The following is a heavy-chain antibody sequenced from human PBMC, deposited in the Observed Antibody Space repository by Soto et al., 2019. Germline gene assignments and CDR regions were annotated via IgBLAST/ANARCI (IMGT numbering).Heavy chain of an antibody. V-gene: IGHV1-46*03. J-gene: IGHJ5*02. Sequence: QVQLVQSGTEVKQPGTSVKVSCMASGYSFARYFIHWVRQAPGQGLEWMAIINPDDGATGYAQNFKGRVTVTSETSTSTVYMKLSSLTSDDTTVYYCARRKCTDADSFVNWYDPWGEGTLVIVPS. D-gene: IGHD2-8*01. CDR3: ARRKCTDADSFVNWYDP. CDR1: GYSFARYF. CDR2: INPDDGAT.